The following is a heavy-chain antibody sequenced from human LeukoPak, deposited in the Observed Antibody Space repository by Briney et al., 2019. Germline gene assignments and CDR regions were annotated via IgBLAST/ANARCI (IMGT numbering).Heavy chain of an antibody. CDR3: AREPLDFDSSGYRLDF. J-gene: IGHJ4*02. Sequence: SETLSLTCTVSGVSCASYYWSWVRQPAGKGLEWIGSIYIDGTTIYNPSLRSRVALSVDTSKTQFSLRLNSTTAADTAVYFCAREPLDFDSSGYRLDFWGQGILVTASS. V-gene: IGHV4-4*07. CDR2: IYIDGTT. CDR1: GVSCASYY. D-gene: IGHD3-22*01.